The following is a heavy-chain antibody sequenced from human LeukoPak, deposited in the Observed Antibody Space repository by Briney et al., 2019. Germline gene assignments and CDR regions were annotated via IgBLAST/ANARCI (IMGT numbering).Heavy chain of an antibody. Sequence: ASVKVSCKASGYTFTSYDINWVRQATGQGLEWMGWMNPNSGNTGYAQKFQGRVTITRNTSISTAYMELSSLRSEDTAVYYCARAPSSITIFGVVGFDPWGQGTLVTVSS. J-gene: IGHJ5*02. CDR3: ARAPSSITIFGVVGFDP. D-gene: IGHD3-3*01. V-gene: IGHV1-8*03. CDR2: MNPNSGNT. CDR1: GYTFTSYD.